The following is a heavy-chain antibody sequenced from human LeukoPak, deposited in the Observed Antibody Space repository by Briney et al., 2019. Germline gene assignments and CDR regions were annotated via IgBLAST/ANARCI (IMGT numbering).Heavy chain of an antibody. V-gene: IGHV3-74*01. D-gene: IGHD6-13*01. CDR3: AREEHRLAEAGTSAFDL. CDR1: GFTFSENW. Sequence: GGSLRLSCVASGFTFSENWMHWVRQTPGKGLAWVSHINRDGGLTNYADSVKGRFTISRDNARNTVYLQMSSLRVEDTAIYFCAREEHRLAEAGTSAFDLGGQGTLVTVSP. CDR2: INRDGGLT. J-gene: IGHJ3*01.